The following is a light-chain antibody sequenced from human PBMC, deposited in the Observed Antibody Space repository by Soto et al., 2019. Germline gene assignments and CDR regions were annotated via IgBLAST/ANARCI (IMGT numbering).Light chain of an antibody. CDR2: DVS. CDR3: SSYTGSSTLEGV. J-gene: IGLJ1*01. Sequence: QSVLTQPASVSGSPGQSITISCTGTSSDVGGYIYVSWYQQHPGKAPKLIIYDVSNRPSWVSNRFSGSKSGNTASLTISGLQAEDEADYYCSSYTGSSTLEGVFGTGTRSPS. V-gene: IGLV2-14*01. CDR1: SSDVGGYIY.